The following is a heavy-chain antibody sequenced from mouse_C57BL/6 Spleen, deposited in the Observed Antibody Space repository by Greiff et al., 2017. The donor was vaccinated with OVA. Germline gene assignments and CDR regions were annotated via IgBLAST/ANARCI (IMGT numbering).Heavy chain of an antibody. V-gene: IGHV1-9*01. CDR3: ARKEFAY. CDR2: ILPGSGST. Sequence: QVQLQQPGAELVMPGASVKLSCKASGYTFTSYWMHWVKQRPGHGLEWIGEILPGSGSTNYNEKFKGKATFTADTSSNTAYMQLSSLTTEDSAIYYCARKEFAYWGQGTLVTVSA. CDR1: GYTFTSYW. J-gene: IGHJ3*01.